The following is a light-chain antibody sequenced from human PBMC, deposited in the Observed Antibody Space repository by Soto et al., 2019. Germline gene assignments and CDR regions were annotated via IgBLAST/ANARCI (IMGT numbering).Light chain of an antibody. J-gene: IGLJ1*01. CDR1: SSNIGGNS. CDR3: GSWDSSLSAEV. Sequence: QSVLTQPPSVSAAPGQKVTISCSGSSSNIGGNSVSWYQQLPGTAPKLLIYDDNKRPSGIPDRFSGSKSGTSATLGITGFQTGDEADYYCGSWDSSLSAEVFGTGTKGTVL. CDR2: DDN. V-gene: IGLV1-51*01.